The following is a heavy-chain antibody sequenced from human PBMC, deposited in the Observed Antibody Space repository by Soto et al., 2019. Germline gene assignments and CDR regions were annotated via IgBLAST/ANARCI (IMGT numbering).Heavy chain of an antibody. CDR3: AREGDDGYSSGWYGNAFDI. D-gene: IGHD6-19*01. J-gene: IGHJ3*02. CDR2: IIPIFGTA. Sequence: ASVKVSCKASGGTFSSYAISWVRQAPGQGLEWMGGIIPIFGTANYAQKFQGSVTITADESTSTAYMELSSLRSEDTAVYYCAREGDDGYSSGWYGNAFDIWGQGTMVTVSS. CDR1: GGTFSSYA. V-gene: IGHV1-69*13.